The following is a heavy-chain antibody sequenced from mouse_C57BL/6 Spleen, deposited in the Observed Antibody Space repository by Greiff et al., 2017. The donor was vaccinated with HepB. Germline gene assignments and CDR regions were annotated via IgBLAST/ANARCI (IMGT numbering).Heavy chain of an antibody. D-gene: IGHD5-1-1*01. CDR2: IYPGDGDT. CDR1: GYAFSSYW. Sequence: QVQLKESGAELVKPGASVKISCKASGYAFSSYWMNWVKQRPGKGLEWIGQIYPGDGDTNYNGKFKGKATLTADKSSSTAYMQLSSLTSEDSAVYLCARKYCRSGAMDYWGQETSVTVSS. V-gene: IGHV1-80*01. CDR3: ARKYCRSGAMDY. J-gene: IGHJ4*01.